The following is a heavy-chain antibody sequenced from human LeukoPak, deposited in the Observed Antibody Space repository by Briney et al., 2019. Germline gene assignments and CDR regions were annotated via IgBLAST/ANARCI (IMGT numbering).Heavy chain of an antibody. CDR2: IYYSGST. CDR3: ARHSGGYSYGSLDP. Sequence: PSETLSLTCTVSGGSISSRSYYWGWIRQPPGKGLEWIGSIYYSGSTYYNPSLKSRVTISVDTSKNQFSLKLSSVTAADTAVYYCARHSGGYSYGSLDPWGQGTLVTVSS. D-gene: IGHD5-18*01. J-gene: IGHJ5*02. V-gene: IGHV4-39*01. CDR1: GGSISSRSYY.